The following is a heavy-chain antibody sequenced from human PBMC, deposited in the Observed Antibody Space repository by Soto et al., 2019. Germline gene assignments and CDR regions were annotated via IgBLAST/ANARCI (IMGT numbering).Heavy chain of an antibody. D-gene: IGHD2-15*01. J-gene: IGHJ4*02. Sequence: GGSLRLSCAASGFTFSSYAMSWVRQAPGKGLEWVSAISGSGGSTYYADSVKGRFTISRDNSKNTLYLQMNSLRAEDTAVYYCAKVRRVVVVAATPHDYWGQGTLVTVSS. V-gene: IGHV3-23*01. CDR2: ISGSGGST. CDR3: AKVRRVVVVAATPHDY. CDR1: GFTFSSYA.